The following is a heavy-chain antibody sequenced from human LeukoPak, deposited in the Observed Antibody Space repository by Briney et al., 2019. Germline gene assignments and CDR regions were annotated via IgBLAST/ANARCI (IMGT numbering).Heavy chain of an antibody. Sequence: TLSLTCTVSGGSISGYYWSWIRQPPGKGLEWISFIHDSGNTYYNASLKSRVTISVDTSKNHLSLNLRSLAAADTAVYYCARISTGYRGNPFDYWGQGTLVTVST. CDR2: IHDSGNT. CDR3: ARISTGYRGNPFDY. J-gene: IGHJ4*02. CDR1: GGSISGYY. V-gene: IGHV4-59*01. D-gene: IGHD4-23*01.